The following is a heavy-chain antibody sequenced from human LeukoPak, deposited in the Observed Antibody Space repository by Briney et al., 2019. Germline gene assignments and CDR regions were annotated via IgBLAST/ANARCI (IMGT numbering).Heavy chain of an antibody. CDR1: GFVVNDYY. Sequence: GGSLRLSCAASGFVVNDYYMNWIRLAPGKGLEWVSYISSRDNLIYYADSVKGRFTISTDNAKNAVFLQLNRLTVEDTAVYYCAREQWFRWEFWGQGVLVTVSS. CDR3: AREQWFRWEF. D-gene: IGHD3-10*01. CDR2: ISSRDNLI. V-gene: IGHV3-11*01. J-gene: IGHJ4*02.